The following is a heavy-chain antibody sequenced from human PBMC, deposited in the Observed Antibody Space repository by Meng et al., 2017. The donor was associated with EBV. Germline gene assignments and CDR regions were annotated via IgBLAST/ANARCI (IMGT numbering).Heavy chain of an antibody. CDR2: YDPEDGET. CDR3: ITRAHSSGYYY. D-gene: IGHD3-22*01. V-gene: IGHV1-24*01. J-gene: IGHJ4*02. CDR1: GYTLTELC. Sequence: QVQLVQSGAAVKKPGAPVKVSCKVSGYTLTELCRYWVRQAPGKGLEWMGGYDPEDGETIYALKFQGRVAMTEDTSTDTAYMELSSLRSEDTAVYYCITRAHSSGYYYWGQGTLVTVSS.